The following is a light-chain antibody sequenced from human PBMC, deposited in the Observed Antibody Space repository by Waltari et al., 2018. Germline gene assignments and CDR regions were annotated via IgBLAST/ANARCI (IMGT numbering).Light chain of an antibody. V-gene: IGLV2-14*01. CDR2: EVT. J-gene: IGLJ1*01. Sequence: QSAPTQPASVSVSPGQSITIPCPGTRSDVGSYSYFLWYRQYPGKAPELPIYEVTHRPSGVSDRFSGSRSGSTASLTISGLQTEDEADYFCSSYTTTTTLVFGTGTKVIVL. CDR3: SSYTTTTTLV. CDR1: RSDVGSYSY.